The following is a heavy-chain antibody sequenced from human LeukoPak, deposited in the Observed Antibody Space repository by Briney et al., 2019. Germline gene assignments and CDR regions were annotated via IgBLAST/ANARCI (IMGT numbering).Heavy chain of an antibody. Sequence: PGGSLRLSCAASGFTVSSNYMSWVRQAPGKGLEWVSVIYSGGSTYYADSVKGRFTISRDNSKNTLYLQMNSLRAEDTAVYYCTRHIISLPFFDLWGRGTLVTVSS. V-gene: IGHV3-53*01. J-gene: IGHJ2*01. D-gene: IGHD2-21*01. CDR3: TRHIISLPFFDL. CDR1: GFTVSSNY. CDR2: IYSGGST.